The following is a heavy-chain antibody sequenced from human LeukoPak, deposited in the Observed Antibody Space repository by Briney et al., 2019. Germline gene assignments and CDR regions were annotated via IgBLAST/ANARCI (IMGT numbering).Heavy chain of an antibody. Sequence: GGSLRLSCAASGFTFSSYAMSWVRQAPGKGLEWVSAISGSGGSTYYADSVKGRFTISRDNSKNTLYLQMNSLRAEDTAVYYCAKDLDISGYRAPIDYWGQGTLVTVSS. CDR1: GFTFSSYA. CDR3: AKDLDISGYRAPIDY. J-gene: IGHJ4*02. V-gene: IGHV3-23*01. D-gene: IGHD3-22*01. CDR2: ISGSGGST.